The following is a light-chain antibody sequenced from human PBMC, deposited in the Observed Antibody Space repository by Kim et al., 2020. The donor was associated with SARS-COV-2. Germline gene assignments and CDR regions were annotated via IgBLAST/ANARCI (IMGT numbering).Light chain of an antibody. CDR2: DAS. Sequence: DIQMTQSPSSLSASVGDRLTITCQASQDINNYLNWYQQKPGKAPKLLIYDASLLETGVPTRFSGSGSGTDFTFTITSLQPDDSATYYCQQFEDLPITFGGGTKVDIK. V-gene: IGKV1-33*01. CDR1: QDINNY. CDR3: QQFEDLPIT. J-gene: IGKJ4*01.